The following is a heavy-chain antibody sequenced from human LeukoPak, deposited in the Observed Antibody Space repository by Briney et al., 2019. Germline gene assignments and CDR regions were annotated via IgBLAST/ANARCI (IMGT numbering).Heavy chain of an antibody. CDR1: GGSISSYY. CDR2: IYYSGST. J-gene: IGHJ4*02. D-gene: IGHD6-19*01. Sequence: SETLSLTCTVSGGSISSYYWSWIRQPPGKGLEWIGYIYYSGSTNYNPSLKSRVTISVDTSKNQFSLKLSSVTAADTAVYYCARDRDSSGCHDHWGQGTLVTVSS. V-gene: IGHV4-59*01. CDR3: ARDRDSSGCHDH.